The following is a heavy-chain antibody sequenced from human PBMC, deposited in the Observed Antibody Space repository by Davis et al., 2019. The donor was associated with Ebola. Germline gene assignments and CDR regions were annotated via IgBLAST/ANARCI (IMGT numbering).Heavy chain of an antibody. CDR1: EFTFSSHS. CDR3: VRQGDGADWWYPRGGGFDY. D-gene: IGHD2-15*01. CDR2: ISSSSSTR. V-gene: IGHV3-48*02. J-gene: IGHJ4*02. Sequence: GESLKISCAASEFTFSSHSMNWVRQTPGKGLEWVSHISSSSSTRYYADSVKGRFTIFRDNVKNSLYLQMNSLRDEDTAVYYCVRQGDGADWWYPRGGGFDYWGQGALVTVSS.